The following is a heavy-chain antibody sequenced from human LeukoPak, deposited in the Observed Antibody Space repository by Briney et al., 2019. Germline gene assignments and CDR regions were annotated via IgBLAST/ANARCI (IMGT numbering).Heavy chain of an antibody. CDR2: IYYSGST. Sequence: SETLSLTCTVSGGSISSSSYYWGWIRQPPGKGLEWIGSIYYSGSTYYNPSLKSRVTISVDTSKNQFSLKLSSVTAADTAVYYCARRAVVVAAHVDYWGQGTLVTVSA. CDR3: ARRAVVVAAHVDY. D-gene: IGHD2-15*01. J-gene: IGHJ4*02. V-gene: IGHV4-39*01. CDR1: GGSISSSSYY.